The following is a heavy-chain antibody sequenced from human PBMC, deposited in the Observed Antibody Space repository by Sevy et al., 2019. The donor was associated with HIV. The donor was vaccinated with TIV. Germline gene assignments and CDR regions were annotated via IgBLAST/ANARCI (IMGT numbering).Heavy chain of an antibody. D-gene: IGHD3-10*01. CDR1: GFTFSSYA. J-gene: IGHJ4*02. CDR3: AKDLERSTMVRGVIMGTFDY. Sequence: GGSLRLSCAASGFTFSSYAMSWVRQAPGKGLEWVSAISGSGGSTYYADSVKGRFTISRDNSKNTLYLQMSSLGAEDTAVYYCAKDLERSTMVRGVIMGTFDYWGQGTLVTVSS. CDR2: ISGSGGST. V-gene: IGHV3-23*01.